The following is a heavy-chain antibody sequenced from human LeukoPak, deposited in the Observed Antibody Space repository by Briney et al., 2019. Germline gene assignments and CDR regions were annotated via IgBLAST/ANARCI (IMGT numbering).Heavy chain of an antibody. V-gene: IGHV3-74*01. CDR2: IRTDGSST. J-gene: IGHJ4*02. CDR1: GFTISSSW. CDR3: ATDGGYAADY. Sequence: PGGSLRLSCAAYGFTISSSWMHWVRQAPGKGLVWVSHIRTDGSSTTYADSVRGRFTISRDNAGNTVYLQMNGLRAEDTAVYYCATDGGYAADYWGQGVLVTVSS. D-gene: IGHD2-2*01.